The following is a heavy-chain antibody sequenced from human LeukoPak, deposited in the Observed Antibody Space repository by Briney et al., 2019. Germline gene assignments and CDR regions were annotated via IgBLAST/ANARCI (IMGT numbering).Heavy chain of an antibody. Sequence: AASVKVSCKASGYTFTSYYMHWVRQAPGRGLEWMGIINPSGGSTSYAQKFQGRVTMTRDTSTSTVYMELSSLRSEDTAVYYCARAQVGYCSGGSCSTRYYYYGMDVWGQGTTVTVSS. CDR2: INPSGGST. D-gene: IGHD2-15*01. V-gene: IGHV1-46*01. CDR3: ARAQVGYCSGGSCSTRYYYYGMDV. CDR1: GYTFTSYY. J-gene: IGHJ6*02.